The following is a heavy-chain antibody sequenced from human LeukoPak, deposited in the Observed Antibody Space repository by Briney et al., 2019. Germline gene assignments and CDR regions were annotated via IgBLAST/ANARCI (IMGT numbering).Heavy chain of an antibody. CDR3: ASYYGSSGYFQTGLDY. CDR1: GFTSSSYS. V-gene: IGHV3-21*01. D-gene: IGHD3-22*01. J-gene: IGHJ4*02. CDR2: ISSSSSYI. Sequence: PGGSLRLSCAASGFTSSSYSMNWVRQAPGKGLEWVSSISSSSSYIYYADSVKGRFTISRDNAKNSLYLQMNSLRAEDTAVYYCASYYGSSGYFQTGLDYWGQGTLVTVSS.